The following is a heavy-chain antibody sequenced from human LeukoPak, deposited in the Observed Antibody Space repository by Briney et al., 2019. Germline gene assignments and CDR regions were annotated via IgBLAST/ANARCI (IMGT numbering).Heavy chain of an antibody. CDR1: GGTFSSYA. V-gene: IGHV1-69*13. Sequence: ASVKVSCKASGGTFSSYAISWVRQAPGQGLEWMGGIIPIFGTANYAQKFQGRVTITADESTSTAYMELSSLRSEDTAVYYCARGFGITSTGDFNYWGQGTLVTVSS. CDR3: ARGFGITSTGDFNY. CDR2: IIPIFGTA. D-gene: IGHD3-10*01. J-gene: IGHJ4*02.